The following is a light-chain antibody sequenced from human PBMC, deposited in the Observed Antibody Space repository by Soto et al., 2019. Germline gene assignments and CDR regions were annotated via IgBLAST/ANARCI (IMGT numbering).Light chain of an antibody. Sequence: QSALTQPASVSGSPGQSITISCTGTSSDVGAYDYVSWYQQHPGKGPKVMIYEVSHRPSGVSNRFSGSKSGNTASLTISGLQAEDEADYYCSSYTSSSTLVFGTGTKVTVL. CDR1: SSDVGAYDY. V-gene: IGLV2-14*01. J-gene: IGLJ1*01. CDR2: EVS. CDR3: SSYTSSSTLV.